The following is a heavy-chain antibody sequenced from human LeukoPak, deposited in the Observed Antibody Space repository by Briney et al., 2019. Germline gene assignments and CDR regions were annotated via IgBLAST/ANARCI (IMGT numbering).Heavy chain of an antibody. CDR3: ARDGSGWYLGYYYYYMDV. Sequence: PSETLSLTCTVSGGSISSYYWSWIRQPAGKGLEWIGRIYTSGSTNYNPSLKSRVTMSVDTSKNQFSLKLSSVTAADTAVYYCARDGSGWYLGYYYYYMDVWGKGTTVTISS. D-gene: IGHD6-19*01. CDR1: GGSISSYY. J-gene: IGHJ6*03. V-gene: IGHV4-4*07. CDR2: IYTSGST.